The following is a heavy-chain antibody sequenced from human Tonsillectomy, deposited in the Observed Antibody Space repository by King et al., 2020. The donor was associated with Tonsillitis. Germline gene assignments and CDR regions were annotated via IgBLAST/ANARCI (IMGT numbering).Heavy chain of an antibody. D-gene: IGHD1-26*01. J-gene: IGHJ4*02. V-gene: IGHV3-53*01. Sequence: VQLVESGGGLIQPGGSLRLSCSSSWFTVRSNYMSWVRQAPGKGLEWGSVIYIGGSTYYADSVKGRFTISRDNSKNTLYLQLNSLRAEDTAVYYCARDLSGSVDYWGQGTLVTVSS. CDR2: IYIGGST. CDR1: WFTVRSNY. CDR3: ARDLSGSVDY.